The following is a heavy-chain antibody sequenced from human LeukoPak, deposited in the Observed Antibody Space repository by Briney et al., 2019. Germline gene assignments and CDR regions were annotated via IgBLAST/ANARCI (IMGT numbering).Heavy chain of an antibody. V-gene: IGHV4-39*01. CDR1: GGSISSSSYY. CDR2: IYYSGST. J-gene: IGHJ4*02. CDR3: ARSMIVVVTAFDY. D-gene: IGHD3-22*01. Sequence: SETLSLTCTVSGGSISSSSYYWGWIRQSPGKGLEWIGSIYYSGSTYYNPSLKSRVTISVDTSKNQFSLKLSSVTAADTAVYYCARSMIVVVTAFDYWGQGTLVTVSS.